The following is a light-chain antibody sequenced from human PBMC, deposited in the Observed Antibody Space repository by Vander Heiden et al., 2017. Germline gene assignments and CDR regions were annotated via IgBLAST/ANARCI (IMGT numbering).Light chain of an antibody. V-gene: IGKV4-1*01. CDR2: WAC. J-gene: IGKJ1*01. CDR3: NGEARTAWT. CDR1: QSVLYSSKNKNY. Sequence: DIGITHSPGSLSVCLGERATTNCKSSQSVLYSSKNKNYLAWYQQKPGQPPKLLIYWACTRESGVGDRSRGSGSAKDLTPASSSRQAGDVVVYYGNGEARTAWTFGQGTKVEIK.